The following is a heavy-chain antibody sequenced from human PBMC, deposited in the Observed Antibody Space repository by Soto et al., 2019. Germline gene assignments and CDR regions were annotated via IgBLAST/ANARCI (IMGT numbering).Heavy chain of an antibody. J-gene: IGHJ5*02. Sequence: ASVKVSCKASGYPFNMYGINWVRQAPGQRLEWMGWISAYNGQTDYAQNFQGRVTMATDTSTNTAYMELSNLRSDDTAVYYCARDPHEFWSSYFFDPWGPGTLVTVSS. CDR3: ARDPHEFWSSYFFDP. D-gene: IGHD3-3*01. V-gene: IGHV1-18*01. CDR1: GYPFNMYG. CDR2: ISAYNGQT.